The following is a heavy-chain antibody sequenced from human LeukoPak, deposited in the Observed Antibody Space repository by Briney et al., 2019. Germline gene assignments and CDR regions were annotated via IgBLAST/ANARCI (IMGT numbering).Heavy chain of an antibody. D-gene: IGHD3-10*01. J-gene: IGHJ5*02. CDR3: AGMFRGVITKVNNWFDP. CDR1: GGSISSGGYS. Sequence: SETLSLTCAVSGGSISSGGYSWSWIRRPPGKGLEWIGYIYHSGSTYYNPSLKSRVTISVDKSKNQFSLKLSSVTAADTSVYACAGMFRGVITKVNNWFDPWGQGTLVTVSA. CDR2: IYHSGST. V-gene: IGHV4-30-2*01.